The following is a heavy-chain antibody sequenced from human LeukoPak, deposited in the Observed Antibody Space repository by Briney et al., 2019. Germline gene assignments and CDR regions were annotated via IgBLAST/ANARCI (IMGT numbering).Heavy chain of an antibody. Sequence: SETLSLTCGVSGGSISSTNWWTWVRQPPGEGLEWIGEVHLSGRTNYNPSLESRVTMSVDMSENHISLKLTSVTAADTAVYYRAREGGPYRPLDYSGQGTLVTVSS. J-gene: IGHJ4*02. V-gene: IGHV4-4*02. CDR1: GGSISSTNW. CDR3: AREGGPYRPLDY. CDR2: VHLSGRT.